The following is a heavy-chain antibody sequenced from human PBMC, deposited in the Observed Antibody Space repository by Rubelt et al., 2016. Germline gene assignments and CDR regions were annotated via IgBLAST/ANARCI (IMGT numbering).Heavy chain of an antibody. D-gene: IGHD5-12*01. Sequence: EVQLVQSGAEVKKPGESLKISCKGSGYSFTSNWIVWVRQMPGKGLEWMGIIFPGDSDTTYSPSFQGHVTISSDKSINTAYLHWSSLKASDTAIYYCARVGRFSGYDAYYFDYWGQGTRVTVSS. J-gene: IGHJ4*02. CDR1: GYSFTSNW. V-gene: IGHV5-51*01. CDR3: ARVGRFSGYDAYYFDY. CDR2: IFPGDSDT.